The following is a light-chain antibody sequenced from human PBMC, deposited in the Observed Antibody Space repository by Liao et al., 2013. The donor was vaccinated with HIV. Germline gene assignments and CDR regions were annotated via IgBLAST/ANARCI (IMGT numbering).Light chain of an antibody. V-gene: IGLV3-21*04. CDR1: NIETKS. J-gene: IGLJ2*01. CDR2: YDK. Sequence: SYELTQPPSVSVAPGKTARITCGGNNIETKSVHWYQQKPGQAPLLVINYDKDRPSGIPERFSGSNSGNTATLTISRVEAGDEADYYCQVWDGDYALFGGGTKLTVL. CDR3: QVWDGDYAL.